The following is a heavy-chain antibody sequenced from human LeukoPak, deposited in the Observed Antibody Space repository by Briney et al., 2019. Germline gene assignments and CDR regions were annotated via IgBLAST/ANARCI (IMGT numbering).Heavy chain of an antibody. Sequence: SGGSLRLSCAASGFTFSSYFMSWVRQAPGKGLEWVASIKWDGSEKYSVDSAKGRFTISRDNAENSLYLQMNNLRAEDTAVYYCARLYCSGGACYSYFEYWGQGTLVTVSS. J-gene: IGHJ4*02. CDR2: IKWDGSEK. V-gene: IGHV3-7*01. CDR1: GFTFSSYF. D-gene: IGHD2-15*01. CDR3: ARLYCSGGACYSYFEY.